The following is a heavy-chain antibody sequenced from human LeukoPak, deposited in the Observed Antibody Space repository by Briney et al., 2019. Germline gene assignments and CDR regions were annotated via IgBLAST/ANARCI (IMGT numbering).Heavy chain of an antibody. V-gene: IGHV3-23*01. CDR2: ISGSGGST. J-gene: IGHJ4*02. CDR1: GFTFSSYA. D-gene: IGHD6-13*01. CDR3: AKGPKQQLVGSRGYYFDY. Sequence: GGSLRLSCAASGFTFSSYAMSWVRQAPGKGLEWVSAISGSGGSTYYADSVKGRFTISRDNSKNTLYLQMNSLRAEDTAVYYCAKGPKQQLVGSRGYYFDYWGQGTLVTVSS.